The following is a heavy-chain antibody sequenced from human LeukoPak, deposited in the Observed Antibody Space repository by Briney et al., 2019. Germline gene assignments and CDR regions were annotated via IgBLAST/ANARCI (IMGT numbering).Heavy chain of an antibody. D-gene: IGHD3-16*01. CDR1: GITFTSYA. CDR3: AKGVPDGGNFDY. J-gene: IGHJ4*02. Sequence: PGGSLRLSCAASGITFTSYAMSWVRQAPGKELEWVSAVSGSGASTYYADSVKGRFTISRDNSKNTLYLQMNSLRAEDTAVYYCAKGVPDGGNFDYWGQGTLVTVSS. CDR2: VSGSGAST. V-gene: IGHV3-23*01.